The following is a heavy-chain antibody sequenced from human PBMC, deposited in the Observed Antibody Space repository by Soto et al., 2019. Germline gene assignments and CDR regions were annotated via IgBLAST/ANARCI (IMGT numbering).Heavy chain of an antibody. Sequence: EVQLLESGGGLVRPGGSLRLSCAASGFTFYNYAMNWVRQAPGKGLEWVSTISGGGDGTYYADSVKGRFTISRDNSRNTVYLQMNSLRAEDTAVYYCAKKGLGSIATYCTTGDCHYAFDVWGQGTRVTVSS. V-gene: IGHV3-23*01. CDR2: ISGGGDGT. CDR1: GFTFYNYA. D-gene: IGHD2-8*01. J-gene: IGHJ3*01. CDR3: AKKGLGSIATYCTTGDCHYAFDV.